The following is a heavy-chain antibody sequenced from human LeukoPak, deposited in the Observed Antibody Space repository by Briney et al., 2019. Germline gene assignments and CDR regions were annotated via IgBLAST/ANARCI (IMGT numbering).Heavy chain of an antibody. CDR3: ATNSTTGTSGAFDI. D-gene: IGHD1-1*01. J-gene: IGHJ3*02. V-gene: IGHV3-64*01. CDR1: GFTFSSYA. CDR2: ISSNGGST. Sequence: GGSLRLSCAASGFTFSSYAMHWVRQAPGKGLGYVSGISSNGGSTYYASSLKARFTISRDNSKNTLFLQMGSLRAEDMAVYYCATNSTTGTSGAFDIWGQGTMVTVSS.